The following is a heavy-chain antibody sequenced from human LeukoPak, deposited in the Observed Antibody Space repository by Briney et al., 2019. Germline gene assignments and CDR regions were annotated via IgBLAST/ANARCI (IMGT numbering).Heavy chain of an antibody. D-gene: IGHD6-25*01. V-gene: IGHV4-39*01. CDR3: AGHPLAGATAPNYFDY. Sequence: PSETLSLTCTVSGGSISSSSYYWGWIRQPPGKGLEWIGSIYYSGSTYYNPSLKSRVTISVDTSKNQFSLKLSSVTAADTAVYYCAGHPLAGATAPNYFDYWGQGTLVTVSS. CDR1: GGSISSSSYY. CDR2: IYYSGST. J-gene: IGHJ4*02.